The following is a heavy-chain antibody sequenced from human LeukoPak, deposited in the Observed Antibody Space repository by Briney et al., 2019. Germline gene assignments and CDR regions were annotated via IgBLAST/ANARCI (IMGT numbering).Heavy chain of an antibody. V-gene: IGHV3-48*01. CDR3: ARGACSSTSCVPDY. J-gene: IGHJ4*02. CDR1: GFTFSSYS. CDR2: ISSSRSTI. Sequence: GGSLRLSCAASGFTFSSYSMNWVRQAPGKGLEWVSYISSSRSTIYYADSVKGRFTISRGNAKNSLYLQMNSLRAEDTAVYYCARGACSSTSCVPDYWGQGTLVTVSS. D-gene: IGHD2-2*01.